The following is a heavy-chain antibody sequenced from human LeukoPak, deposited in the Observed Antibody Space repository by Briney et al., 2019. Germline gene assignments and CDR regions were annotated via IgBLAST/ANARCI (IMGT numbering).Heavy chain of an antibody. V-gene: IGHV1-69*06. CDR3: ARDLYDYGDSLPPGY. CDR1: GGTFSSYA. D-gene: IGHD4-17*01. CDR2: IIPIFGTA. Sequence: SVKVSCKASGGTFSSYAISWVRQAPGQGLEWMGGIIPIFGTANYAQKFQGRVTITADKSTSTAYMELSSLRSEDTAVYYCARDLYDYGDSLPPGYWGQGTLVTVSS. J-gene: IGHJ4*02.